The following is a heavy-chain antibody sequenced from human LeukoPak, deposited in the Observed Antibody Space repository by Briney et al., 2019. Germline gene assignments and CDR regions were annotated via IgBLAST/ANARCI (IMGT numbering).Heavy chain of an antibody. CDR3: ARVRYCSSTCCYKAYWYFDL. Sequence: SETLSLTCTVSGGSISSGSYYWSWIRQPAGKGLEWIGRIYTSGSTNYNPSLKSRVTISVDTSKNQFSLKLSSVTAADTAVYYCARVRYCSSTCCYKAYWYFDLWGRGTLVTVSS. CDR2: IYTSGST. J-gene: IGHJ2*01. D-gene: IGHD2-2*02. CDR1: GGSISSGSYY. V-gene: IGHV4-61*02.